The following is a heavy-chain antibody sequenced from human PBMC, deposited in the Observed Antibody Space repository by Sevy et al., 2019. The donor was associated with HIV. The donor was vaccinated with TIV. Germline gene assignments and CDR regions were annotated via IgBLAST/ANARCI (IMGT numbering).Heavy chain of an antibody. CDR3: ARRPDLGVFIPTGVTDV. J-gene: IGHJ6*02. CDR2: VSGTGGST. V-gene: IGHV3-23*01. D-gene: IGHD3-3*01. CDR1: GFTFYSYA. Sequence: GGSLRLSCVASGFTFYSYAMSWVRQAPGKGLQWVSVVSGTGGSTYYAESVKGRFTISRDNSKNTMYLQMNSLRAEDTAVYYCARRPDLGVFIPTGVTDVWGQGTTVTVSS.